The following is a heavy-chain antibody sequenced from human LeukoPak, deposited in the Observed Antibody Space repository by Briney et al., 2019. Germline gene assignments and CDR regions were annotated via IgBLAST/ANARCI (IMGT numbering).Heavy chain of an antibody. J-gene: IGHJ6*02. CDR1: GFTFSSYW. CDR2: INSDGSIT. CDR3: ARAAGGPRGAVDYYGMDV. V-gene: IGHV3-74*03. D-gene: IGHD3-10*01. Sequence: GGSLRLSCAASGFTFSSYWMHWVRQTPGKGLLWVSRINSDGSITTYADSVKGRFTISRDNAKNTLYLEMNSLRAEDTAVYYCARAAGGPRGAVDYYGMDVWGQGTTVTVSS.